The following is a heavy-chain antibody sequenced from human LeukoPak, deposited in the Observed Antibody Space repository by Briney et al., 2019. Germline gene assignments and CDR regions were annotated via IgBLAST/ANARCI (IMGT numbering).Heavy chain of an antibody. CDR2: ISTFNGNT. CDR1: GYAFTNYG. CDR3: ARRHLIGNGYFDH. D-gene: IGHD4-23*01. Sequence: GASVKVSCKASGYAFTNYGITWVRQAPGQGLEWLGWISTFNGNTNYAQRLQDRVTMTTDTSTNTAYLELRRLRSDDTALYYCARRHLIGNGYFDHWGQGSVVTVSS. J-gene: IGHJ4*02. V-gene: IGHV1-18*01.